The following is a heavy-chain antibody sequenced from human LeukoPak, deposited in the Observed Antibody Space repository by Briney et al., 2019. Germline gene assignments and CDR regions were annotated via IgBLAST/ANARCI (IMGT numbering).Heavy chain of an antibody. CDR3: ARHAVDTAMATHDY. CDR1: GDSISSRSYY. J-gene: IGHJ4*02. D-gene: IGHD5-18*01. CDR2: IYYSGSA. V-gene: IGHV4-39*01. Sequence: SSETLSLTCTVSGDSISSRSYYWGWIRQPPGKGLEWIGSIYYSGSAYYNPSLKSRVTISVNTSKNQFSLKLSSVTAADTAVYYCARHAVDTAMATHDYWGQGTLVTVSS.